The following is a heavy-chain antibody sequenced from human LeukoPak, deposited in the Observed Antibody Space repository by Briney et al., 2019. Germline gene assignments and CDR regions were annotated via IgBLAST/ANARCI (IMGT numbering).Heavy chain of an antibody. Sequence: PSETLSLTCTVSGGSISSYYWSWIRQPPGKGLEWIGYIYYSGSTNYNPSLKSRVTISVDTSKNQFSLKLSSVTAADTAVYYCARARVRGVINDFDYWGQGTLVTVSS. D-gene: IGHD3-10*01. CDR2: IYYSGST. J-gene: IGHJ4*02. CDR3: ARARVRGVINDFDY. CDR1: GGSISSYY. V-gene: IGHV4-59*01.